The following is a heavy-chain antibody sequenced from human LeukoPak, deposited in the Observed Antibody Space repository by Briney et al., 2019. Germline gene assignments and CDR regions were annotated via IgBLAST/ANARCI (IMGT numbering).Heavy chain of an antibody. J-gene: IGHJ3*02. Sequence: GGPLRLSCAASGFTFSSYAMHWVRQAPGKGLEYVSAISSNGGSTYYANSVKGRFTISRDNSKNTLYLQMGSLRAEDMAVYYCARGRLAIPRAFDIWGQGTMVTVSS. CDR1: GFTFSSYA. CDR2: ISSNGGST. D-gene: IGHD2-21*01. CDR3: ARGRLAIPRAFDI. V-gene: IGHV3-64*01.